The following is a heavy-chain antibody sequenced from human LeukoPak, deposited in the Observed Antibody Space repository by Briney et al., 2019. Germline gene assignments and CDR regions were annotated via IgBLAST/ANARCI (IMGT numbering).Heavy chain of an antibody. CDR1: GYTLTSYG. Sequence: GASVKVSCKASGYTLTSYGISWVRQAPGQRLEWMGWINAGNGNTKYSQKFQGRVTITRDTSASTAYMELSSLRSEDTAVYYCARAPRDSSTMLDRWGQGTLVTVSS. CDR2: INAGNGNT. CDR3: ARAPRDSSTMLDR. D-gene: IGHD6-13*01. V-gene: IGHV1-3*01. J-gene: IGHJ5*02.